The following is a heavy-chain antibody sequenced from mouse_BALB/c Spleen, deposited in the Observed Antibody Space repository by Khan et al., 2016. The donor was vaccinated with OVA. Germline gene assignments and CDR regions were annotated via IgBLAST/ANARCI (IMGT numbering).Heavy chain of an antibody. D-gene: IGHD1-1*01. CDR2: TNPTNGRT. CDR1: GYTFTSYW. J-gene: IGHJ2*01. V-gene: IGHV1S81*02. CDR3: ARIKKIVATYFDY. Sequence: QVQLQQSGAELVKAGASVKMSCKASGYTFTSYWMHWVKQRLGQGLEWFAETNPTNGRTYYNETFKSKATLTVDKSSSPAYMLLSGPTFEDSAVYYCARIKKIVATYFDYWGQGTTLTVSS.